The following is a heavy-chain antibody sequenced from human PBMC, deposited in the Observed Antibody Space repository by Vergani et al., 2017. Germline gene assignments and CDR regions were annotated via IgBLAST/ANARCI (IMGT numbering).Heavy chain of an antibody. Sequence: QVQLVQSGAEVKKPGSSVKVSCKASGGTFSSYAISWVRQAPGQGLEWMGGIIPIFGTANYAQKFQGRVTITADESTSTAYMELSSLRAEDTAVYYCAREPNIYCSSTSCYYYGMDVWGQGTTVTVSS. V-gene: IGHV1-69*01. J-gene: IGHJ6*02. D-gene: IGHD2-2*01. CDR2: IIPIFGTA. CDR3: AREPNIYCSSTSCYYYGMDV. CDR1: GGTFSSYA.